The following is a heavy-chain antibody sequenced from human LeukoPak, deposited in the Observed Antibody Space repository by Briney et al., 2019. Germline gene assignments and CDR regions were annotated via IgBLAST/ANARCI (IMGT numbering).Heavy chain of an antibody. D-gene: IGHD6-13*01. CDR2: INPSGGST. CDR3: AEAHSSSWYRDYYYGMDV. V-gene: IGHV1-46*01. CDR1: GYTFTSYY. J-gene: IGHJ6*02. Sequence: ASVKVSCKASGYTFTSYYMHWVRQAPGQGLEWMGIINPSGGSTSYAQKFQGRVTMTRDTSTSTVYMELSSLRSEDTAVYYCAEAHSSSWYRDYYYGMDVWGQGTTVTVSS.